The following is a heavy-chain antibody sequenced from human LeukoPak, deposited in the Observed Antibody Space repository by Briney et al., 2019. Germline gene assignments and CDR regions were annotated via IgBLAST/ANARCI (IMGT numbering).Heavy chain of an antibody. Sequence: PSETLSLTCTVSGGSISSSSYYWGWIRQPPGKGLEWIGSIYYSGSTYYNPSLKSRVTISVDTSKNQFSLKLSSVTAADTAAYYCARQLGSRYNWNYLDDYWGQGTLVTVSS. J-gene: IGHJ4*02. D-gene: IGHD1-7*01. V-gene: IGHV4-39*01. CDR3: ARQLGSRYNWNYLDDY. CDR1: GGSISSSSYY. CDR2: IYYSGST.